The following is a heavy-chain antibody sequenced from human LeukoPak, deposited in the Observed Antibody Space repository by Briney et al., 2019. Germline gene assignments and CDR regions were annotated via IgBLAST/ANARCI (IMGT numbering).Heavy chain of an antibody. Sequence: GGSLRLSCAASGFTSSSYAMHWVRQAPGKGLEWVAVISYDGSNKYYADSVKGRFTISRDNSKNTLYLQMNSLRAEDTAVYYCARDPPHYGSGSNYFDYWGQGTLVTVSS. CDR2: ISYDGSNK. CDR1: GFTSSSYA. D-gene: IGHD3-10*01. J-gene: IGHJ4*02. CDR3: ARDPPHYGSGSNYFDY. V-gene: IGHV3-30-3*01.